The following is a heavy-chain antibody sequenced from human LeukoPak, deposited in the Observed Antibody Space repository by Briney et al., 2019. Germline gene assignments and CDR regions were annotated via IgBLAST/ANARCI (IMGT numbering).Heavy chain of an antibody. D-gene: IGHD1-7*01. CDR3: AKDRARGGTTDFDY. V-gene: IGHV3-23*01. Sequence: GGSLRLSCAASGFTFSSYAMSWVRQAPGKGLEWVSAISGSGGSTYYADSVKGRFTISRDNSKNTLYLQMNSLRAEDTAVYFCAKDRARGGTTDFDYWGQGTLVTVSS. CDR1: GFTFSSYA. J-gene: IGHJ4*02. CDR2: ISGSGGST.